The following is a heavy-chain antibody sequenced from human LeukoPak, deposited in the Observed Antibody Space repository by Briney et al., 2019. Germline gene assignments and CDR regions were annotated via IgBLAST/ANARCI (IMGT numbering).Heavy chain of an antibody. CDR2: IIPIFGTA. CDR1: GGTFSSYA. Sequence: ASVKVSCKASGGTFSSYAISWVRQAPGQGLEWMGGIIPIFGTANYAQKFQGRVTITADESTSTAYMELSSLRSEDTALYYCARVRATGIVVVPAAADGGMDVWGQGTTVTVSS. D-gene: IGHD2-2*01. J-gene: IGHJ6*02. CDR3: ARVRATGIVVVPAAADGGMDV. V-gene: IGHV1-69*13.